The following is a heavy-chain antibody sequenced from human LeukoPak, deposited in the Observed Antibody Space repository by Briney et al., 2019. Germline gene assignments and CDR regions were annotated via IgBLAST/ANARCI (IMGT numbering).Heavy chain of an antibody. Sequence: ASVKVSCKASGYTFTSYDINWVRQATGQGLEWMGWMNPNSGNTGYAQKFQGRVTMTRNTSISTAYMELSSLRSEDTAVYYCARGSPYDFWSGYLTSSHYYYMDVWGKGTTVTVSS. J-gene: IGHJ6*03. V-gene: IGHV1-8*01. CDR1: GYTFTSYD. D-gene: IGHD3-3*01. CDR3: ARGSPYDFWSGYLTSSHYYYMDV. CDR2: MNPNSGNT.